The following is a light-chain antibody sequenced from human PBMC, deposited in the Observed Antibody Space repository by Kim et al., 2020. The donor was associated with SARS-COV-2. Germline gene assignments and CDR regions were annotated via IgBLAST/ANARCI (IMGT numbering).Light chain of an antibody. V-gene: IGLV6-57*01. CDR1: SGSIASTN. CDR3: QSFDSNIQV. Sequence: GQTVTISCTRSSGSIASTNVQWYQQRPGTSPTAVIFENNQRRSGVPDRCSGSIDGSSNSASLTISGLKTEDEADYYCQSFDSNIQVFGGGTQLTVL. J-gene: IGLJ3*02. CDR2: ENN.